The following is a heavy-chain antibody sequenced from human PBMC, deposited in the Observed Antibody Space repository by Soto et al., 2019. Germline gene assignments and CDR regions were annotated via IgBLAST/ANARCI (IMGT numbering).Heavy chain of an antibody. D-gene: IGHD3-22*01. CDR2: IWYDGSNK. J-gene: IGHJ4*02. V-gene: IGHV3-33*01. CDR1: GFTFSSYG. CDR3: AATYYYDSSGSLPFDY. Sequence: QVQLVESGGGVVQPGRSLRLSCAASGFTFSSYGMHWVRQAPGKGLEWVAVIWYDGSNKYYADSVKGRFTISRDNSKNTLYLQMNSLRAEDTAVYYCAATYYYDSSGSLPFDYWGRGTLVTVSS.